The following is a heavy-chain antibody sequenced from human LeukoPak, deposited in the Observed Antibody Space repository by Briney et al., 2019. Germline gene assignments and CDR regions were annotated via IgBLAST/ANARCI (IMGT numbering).Heavy chain of an antibody. J-gene: IGHJ6*04. V-gene: IGHV1-69*13. CDR1: GGTFSSFA. Sequence: SVKVSCKASGGTFSSFAISWVRQAPGQGLEWMGGIIPIFGTANYAQKFQGRVTITADESTSTAYMELSSLRSEDTAVYYCASSAPVAIPSFYYYGMDVWGKGTTVTVSS. CDR3: ASSAPVAIPSFYYYGMDV. CDR2: IIPIFGTA. D-gene: IGHD3-10*01.